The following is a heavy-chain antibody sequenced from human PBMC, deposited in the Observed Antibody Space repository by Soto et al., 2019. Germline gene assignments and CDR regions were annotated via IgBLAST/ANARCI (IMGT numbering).Heavy chain of an antibody. D-gene: IGHD3-22*01. V-gene: IGHV3-53*01. CDR3: ARGNYYDSSGNYAYFGL. CDR2: IYGGGKT. J-gene: IGHJ4*02. Sequence: GGSLRLSCAASGLTVSTDYMSWVRQAPGKGLEWVSLIYGGGKTFYADSVKGRFTISRDNSKNTLYLQMNSLRAEDTAVYYCARGNYYDSSGNYAYFGLWGQGTLVTVPQ. CDR1: GLTVSTDY.